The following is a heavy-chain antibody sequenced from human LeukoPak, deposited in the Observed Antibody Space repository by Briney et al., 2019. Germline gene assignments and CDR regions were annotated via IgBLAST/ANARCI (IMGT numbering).Heavy chain of an antibody. CDR1: GGSISIGGYY. Sequence: PSETLSLTCTVSGGSISIGGYYWSWIRQHPGKGLEWIGYIYYSGSTYYNPSLKSRVTISVDTSKNQFSLKLSSVTAADTAVYYCARRGSRWSGYSYWFDPWGQGTLVTVSS. CDR2: IYYSGST. D-gene: IGHD3-3*01. V-gene: IGHV4-31*03. J-gene: IGHJ5*02. CDR3: ARRGSRWSGYSYWFDP.